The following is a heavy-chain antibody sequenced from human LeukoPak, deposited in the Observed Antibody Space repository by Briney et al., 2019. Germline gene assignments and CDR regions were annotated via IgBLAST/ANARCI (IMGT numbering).Heavy chain of an antibody. CDR3: ARAPYPYYDSSGYYFDY. D-gene: IGHD3-22*01. CDR2: IYPGDSDT. Sequence: GESLKISCKGSGYRFTSYWIGWVRQMPGKGLEWMGIIYPGDSDTRYSPSFQGQVTISADKSISTAYLQWSSLKASDTAMYYCARAPYPYYDSSGYYFDYWGQGTLVTVSS. V-gene: IGHV5-51*01. CDR1: GYRFTSYW. J-gene: IGHJ4*02.